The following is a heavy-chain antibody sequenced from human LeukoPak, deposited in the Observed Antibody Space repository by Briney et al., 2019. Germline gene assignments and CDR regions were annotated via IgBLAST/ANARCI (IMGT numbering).Heavy chain of an antibody. J-gene: IGHJ4*02. Sequence: ASVKVSCKASGYTFTGYYMHWVRQAPGQGLEWMGWINPNSGGTNYAQKLQGRVTMTTDTSTSTAYMELRSLRSDDTAVYYCAREQEYYYDSTGYFDYWGQGTLVTVSS. V-gene: IGHV1-2*02. CDR2: INPNSGGT. CDR3: AREQEYYYDSTGYFDY. CDR1: GYTFTGYY. D-gene: IGHD3-22*01.